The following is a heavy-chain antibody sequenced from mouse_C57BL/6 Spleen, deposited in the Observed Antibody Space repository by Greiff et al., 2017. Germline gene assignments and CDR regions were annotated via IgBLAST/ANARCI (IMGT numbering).Heavy chain of an antibody. V-gene: IGHV1-80*01. CDR2: IYPGDGDT. CDR1: GYAFSSYW. D-gene: IGHD1-1*01. J-gene: IGHJ2*01. CDR3: ARRDTTGFDY. Sequence: VQRVESGAELVKPGASVKISCKASGYAFSSYWMNWVKQRPGKGLEWIGQIYPGDGDTNYNGKFKGKATLTADKSSSTAYMQLSSLTSEDSAVYFCARRDTTGFDYWGQGTTLTVSS.